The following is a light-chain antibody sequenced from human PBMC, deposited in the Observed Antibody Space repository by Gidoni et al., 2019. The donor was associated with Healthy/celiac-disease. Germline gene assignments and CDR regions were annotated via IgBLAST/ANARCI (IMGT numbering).Light chain of an antibody. CDR2: GAS. J-gene: IGKJ4*01. CDR3: QQYGSSPLT. V-gene: IGKV3-20*01. Sequence: ELVLTQSPGTLSLAPGERATLSCRAIQRVSSSNLAWYQRKPGQAPRLLIYGASSRATGIPDRISGSWSGTDFTLTISRLEPEYFAVYYCQQYGSSPLTSGGGTKLEIQ. CDR1: QRVSSSN.